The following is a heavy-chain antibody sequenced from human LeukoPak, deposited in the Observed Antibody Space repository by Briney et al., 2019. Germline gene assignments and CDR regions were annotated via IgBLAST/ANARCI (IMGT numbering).Heavy chain of an antibody. V-gene: IGHV3-7*01. J-gene: IGHJ3*02. CDR1: GFTFSSYW. CDR3: ARDPDQYDGVAFDI. CDR2: INQDGRTI. D-gene: IGHD2/OR15-2a*01. Sequence: GGSLRLSCVVSGFTFSSYWMSWVRQAPERGLEWLANINQDGRTIYYVDSVKGRFTVSRGNAKNSLYVQMNSLRAEDTAVYYCARDPDQYDGVAFDIWGQGTKVTVSS.